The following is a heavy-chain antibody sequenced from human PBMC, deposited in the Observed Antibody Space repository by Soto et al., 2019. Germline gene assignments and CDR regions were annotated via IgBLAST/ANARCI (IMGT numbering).Heavy chain of an antibody. CDR1: GYTFTGYY. CDR3: ERVALIVVVPAAMLDY. V-gene: IGHV1-2*02. CDR2: INPNSGGT. D-gene: IGHD2-2*01. J-gene: IGHJ4*02. Sequence: GASVKVSCKASGYTFTGYYMHWVRQAPGQGLEWMGWINPNSGGTNYAQKFQGRVTMTRDTSISTAYMELSRLRSDDTAVYYCERVALIVVVPAAMLDYWGQGTLVTVSS.